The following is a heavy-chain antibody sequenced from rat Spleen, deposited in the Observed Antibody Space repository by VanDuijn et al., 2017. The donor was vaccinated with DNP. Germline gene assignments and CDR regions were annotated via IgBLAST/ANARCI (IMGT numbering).Heavy chain of an antibody. CDR1: GFIFSNYW. Sequence: EVQLVESGGGLVQPGRSLKLSCVASGFIFSNYWMTWVRQAPTKGLEWVATISYDGSSTYYRDSVKGRFTISRDNAKSTLYLQMDSLRSEDTATYYCARRPGGGGYFDYWGQGVMVTVSS. CDR3: ARRPGGGGYFDY. J-gene: IGHJ2*01. CDR2: ISYDGSST. V-gene: IGHV5-29*01. D-gene: IGHD1-11*01.